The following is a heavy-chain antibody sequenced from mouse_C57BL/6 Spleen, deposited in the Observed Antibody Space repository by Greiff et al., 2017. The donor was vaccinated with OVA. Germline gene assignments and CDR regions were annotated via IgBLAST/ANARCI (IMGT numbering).Heavy chain of an antibody. D-gene: IGHD2-3*01. CDR1: GFTFSDYG. Sequence: EVMLVESGGGLVKPGGSLKLSCAASGFTFSDYGMHWVRQAPEKGLEWVAYISSGSSTIYYADTVKGRFTISRDNAKNTLFLQMTSLRSEDTAMYYCARRDGYYNYAMDYWGQGTSVTVSS. V-gene: IGHV5-17*01. CDR2: ISSGSSTI. J-gene: IGHJ4*01. CDR3: ARRDGYYNYAMDY.